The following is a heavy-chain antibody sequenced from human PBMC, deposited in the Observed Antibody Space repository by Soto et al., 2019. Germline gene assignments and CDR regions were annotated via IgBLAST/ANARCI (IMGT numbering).Heavy chain of an antibody. J-gene: IGHJ4*02. CDR3: ARLDHDSVWNSYYFDL. Sequence: SETLSLTCSVSGASVSRNYWGWIRQIPGKGLEFIGHIRHTGETTESPSLNSRIVLSIDTSHNRFSLKLFSMTAADTAVYFCARLDHDSVWNSYYFDLWGQGSLVSVSS. CDR2: IRHTGET. V-gene: IGHV4-59*02. CDR1: GASVSRNY. D-gene: IGHD1-7*01.